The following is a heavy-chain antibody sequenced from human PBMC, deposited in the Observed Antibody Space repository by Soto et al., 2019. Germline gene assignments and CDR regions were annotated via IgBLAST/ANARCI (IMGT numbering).Heavy chain of an antibody. Sequence: QVQLVESGGGVVQPGRSLRLSCAASGFMFSSYGMHWVRQAPGKGLEWVAVISYDGSNEYYADSVKGRFVISRDNSKNTLYLQMNSLRAEDTAVYYCAKLRHPAAGNYYFDYWGRGTLVTVSS. CDR3: AKLRHPAAGNYYFDY. CDR2: ISYDGSNE. V-gene: IGHV3-30*18. D-gene: IGHD6-13*01. CDR1: GFMFSSYG. J-gene: IGHJ4*02.